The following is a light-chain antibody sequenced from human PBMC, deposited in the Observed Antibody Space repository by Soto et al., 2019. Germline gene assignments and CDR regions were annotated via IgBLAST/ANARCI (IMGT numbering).Light chain of an antibody. Sequence: QSALTQPASVSGSRGQSITISCTGTSSDVGAYNYVSWYQQHPGKVPKLIIYDVSNRPSGVSNRFSGSKSGNTASLTISGLQAEDEADYYCSSYSTTTSPHVLFGGGTKLTVL. J-gene: IGLJ2*01. CDR3: SSYSTTTSPHVL. CDR1: SSDVGAYNY. V-gene: IGLV2-14*03. CDR2: DVS.